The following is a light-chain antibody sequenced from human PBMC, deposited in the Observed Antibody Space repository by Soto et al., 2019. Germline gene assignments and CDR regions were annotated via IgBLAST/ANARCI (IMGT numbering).Light chain of an antibody. CDR2: GAS. J-gene: IGKJ1*01. Sequence: EIVLTQSPATLSLSPVERATLSCMASQSVSSYLAWYQQKPGQAPRLLIYGASSRATGIPDRFSGSGSGTDFTLTISRLEPEDCAVYYCQQFGGSLTWTFGQGTKVDI. CDR1: QSVSSY. V-gene: IGKV3-20*01. CDR3: QQFGGSLTWT.